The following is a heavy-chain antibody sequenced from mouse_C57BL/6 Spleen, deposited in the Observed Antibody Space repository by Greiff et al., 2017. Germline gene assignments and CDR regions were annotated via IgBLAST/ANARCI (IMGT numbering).Heavy chain of an antibody. Sequence: QVQLQQPGAELVMPGASVKLSCKASGYTFTSYWMHWVKQRPGQGLEWIGEIDPSDSYTNYNQKFKGKSTLTVDKSSSTAYMQRSSLTSEDSAVYYCARSLYYYGSSPYYCDYWGQGTTLTVSS. CDR2: IDPSDSYT. D-gene: IGHD1-1*01. J-gene: IGHJ2*01. V-gene: IGHV1-69*01. CDR3: ARSLYYYGSSPYYCDY. CDR1: GYTFTSYW.